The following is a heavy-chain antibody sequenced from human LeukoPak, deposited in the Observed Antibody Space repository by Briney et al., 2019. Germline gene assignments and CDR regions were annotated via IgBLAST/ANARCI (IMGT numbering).Heavy chain of an antibody. D-gene: IGHD3-22*01. CDR3: ASRLDYYDSSGYYRGYFDY. CDR1: GFTFSSYS. J-gene: IGHJ4*02. Sequence: GGSLTLSCAASGFTFSSYSMNWVRQAPGKGLEWVSSISSSSSYIYYADSVKGRFTISRDNAKNSLYLQMNSLRAEDTAVYYCASRLDYYDSSGYYRGYFDYWGQGTLVTVSS. V-gene: IGHV3-21*04. CDR2: ISSSSSYI.